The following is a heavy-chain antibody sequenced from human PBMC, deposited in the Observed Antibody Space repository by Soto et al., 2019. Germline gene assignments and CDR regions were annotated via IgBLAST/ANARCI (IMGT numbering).Heavy chain of an antibody. CDR3: AKGVVREPAYFDY. Sequence: GSLRLSCAVSGFTFSAFAMYWVRQAPGKGLEWVALISYDGRNEDYAESVRGRFTISRDNSKNTLYLDMDRLSAEDSAVYSCAKGVVREPAYFDYWGQGTLVTVSS. CDR2: ISYDGRNE. CDR1: GFTFSAFA. J-gene: IGHJ4*02. V-gene: IGHV3-30*18. D-gene: IGHD3-10*01.